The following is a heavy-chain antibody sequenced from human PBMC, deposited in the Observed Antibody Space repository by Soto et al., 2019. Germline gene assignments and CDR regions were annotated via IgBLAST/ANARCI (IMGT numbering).Heavy chain of an antibody. V-gene: IGHV3-30*03. CDR3: ATVHQRPYADEYSSSLGRWSFDY. Sequence: GGCMRLSCAASGFTLSSHAMHWVRQAPGEGLEWVAVISYDGRNKYYADSVKGRCTICRDNCKNTLYLRVHSERAEHTAVYYCATVHQRPYADEYSSSLGRWSFDYWGQGTLVTVSS. D-gene: IGHD6-6*01. J-gene: IGHJ4*02. CDR2: ISYDGRNK. CDR1: GFTLSSHA.